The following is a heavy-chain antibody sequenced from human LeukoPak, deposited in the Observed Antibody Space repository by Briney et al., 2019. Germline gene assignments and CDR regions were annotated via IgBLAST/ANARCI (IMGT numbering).Heavy chain of an antibody. CDR3: AGGPSWIQPYYYYYMDV. D-gene: IGHD5-18*01. V-gene: IGHV4-4*09. CDR1: GGSISSYY. CDR2: IYTSGST. J-gene: IGHJ6*03. Sequence: PSETLSLTCTVSGGSISSYYWSWIRQPPGKGLEWIGYIYTSGSTNYNPSLKSRVTISVDTSKNQFSLKLSSVTAADTAVYYCAGGPSWIQPYYYYYMDVWGKGTTVTVSS.